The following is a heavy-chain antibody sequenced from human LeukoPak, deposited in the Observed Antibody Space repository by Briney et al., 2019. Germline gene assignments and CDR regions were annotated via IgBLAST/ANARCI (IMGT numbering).Heavy chain of an antibody. CDR3: ARDANHWGSREIDP. CDR2: IYTSGST. CDR1: GGSISSGSYY. D-gene: IGHD3-16*01. Sequence: SETLSLTCTVSGGSISSGSYYWSWIRQPAGKGLEWIGRIYTSGSTNYNPSLKSRVTISVDTSKNQFSLKLSSVTAADTAVYYCARDANHWGSREIDPWGQGTLVTVSS. J-gene: IGHJ5*02. V-gene: IGHV4-61*02.